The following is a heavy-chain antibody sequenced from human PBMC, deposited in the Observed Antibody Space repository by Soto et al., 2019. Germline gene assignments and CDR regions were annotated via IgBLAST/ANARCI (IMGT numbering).Heavy chain of an antibody. Sequence: PSETLSLTCTVSGGSISSYCWSWIRQPPGKGLEWIGYIYYSGSTNYNPSLKSRVTISVDTSKNQFSLKLSSVTAADTAVYYCARDLMRSDFWSGYSRDDAFDIWGQGTMVTVSS. CDR3: ARDLMRSDFWSGYSRDDAFDI. J-gene: IGHJ3*02. D-gene: IGHD3-3*01. V-gene: IGHV4-59*01. CDR1: GGSISSYC. CDR2: IYYSGST.